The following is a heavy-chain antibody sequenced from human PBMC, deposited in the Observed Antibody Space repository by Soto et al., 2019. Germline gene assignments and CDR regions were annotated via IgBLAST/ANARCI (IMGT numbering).Heavy chain of an antibody. D-gene: IGHD3-3*01. CDR2: ISYDGSNK. CDR1: GFTFSSYG. V-gene: IGHV3-30*18. Sequence: GGSLRLSCAASGFTFSSYGMHWVRQAPGKGLEWVAVISYDGSNKYYADSVKGRFTISRDNSKNTLYLQMNSLRAEDTAVYYCAKDRLYDFWSGYPWFDPWGQGTLVTVSS. CDR3: AKDRLYDFWSGYPWFDP. J-gene: IGHJ5*02.